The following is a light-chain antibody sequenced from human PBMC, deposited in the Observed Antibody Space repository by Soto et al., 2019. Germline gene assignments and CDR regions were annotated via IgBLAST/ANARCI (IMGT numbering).Light chain of an antibody. J-gene: IGLJ3*02. CDR1: SSDVGGYNY. V-gene: IGLV2-14*01. Sequence: QSALTQPASVSGSPGQSITISCTGTSSDVGGYNYVSWYQQHPGKAPKLMIYDVSNRPSGVSNRFSGSKSGNAASLTISGLQAEDEAAYYCSSYTITSTVVFGGGTELTVL. CDR3: SSYTITSTVV. CDR2: DVS.